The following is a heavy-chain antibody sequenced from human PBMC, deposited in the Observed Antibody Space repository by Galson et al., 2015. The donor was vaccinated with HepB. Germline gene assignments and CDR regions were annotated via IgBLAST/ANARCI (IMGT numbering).Heavy chain of an antibody. CDR1: GYTFTTYY. Sequence: SVKVSCKASGYTFTTYYIHWVRQAPGQGLEWMGMINPSGGSTTYAQKFQGRVTTTRDTSTSTVYMELSSLRSDDTAVYFCARDLFGYIGFWGQGTLVTVSS. CDR2: INPSGGST. J-gene: IGHJ4*02. D-gene: IGHD5-24*01. V-gene: IGHV1-46*01. CDR3: ARDLFGYIGF.